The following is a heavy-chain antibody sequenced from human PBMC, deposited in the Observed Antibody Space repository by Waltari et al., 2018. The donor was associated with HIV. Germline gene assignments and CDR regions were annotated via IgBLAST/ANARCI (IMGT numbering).Heavy chain of an antibody. V-gene: IGHV3-23*01. CDR1: GFTFSSYV. CDR2: ISGSGGST. Sequence: EVQLLAAGGGLVQPGGSLRLSGAASGFTFSSYVTSWVRQAAGKGLEWVSVISGSGGSTYYADFVKGLFTISRDNSKNTLYLQMNSLRAEDTAVYYCAKEGIAGRPSVPDYWGQGTLVTVSS. CDR3: AKEGIAGRPSVPDY. J-gene: IGHJ4*02. D-gene: IGHD6-6*01.